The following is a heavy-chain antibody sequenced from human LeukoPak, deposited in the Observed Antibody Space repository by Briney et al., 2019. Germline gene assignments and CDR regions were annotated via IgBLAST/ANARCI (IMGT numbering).Heavy chain of an antibody. CDR1: GYSFTTYW. J-gene: IGHJ4*02. D-gene: IGHD1-26*01. CDR3: AAMNSGSYRGYFDY. V-gene: IGHV5-51*01. Sequence: HGESLKISCKGSGYSFTTYWIGWVRQMPGKGLEWMGIIYPGDSDIRYSPSFQGQVTISADKSISTAYLQWSSLKASDTAMYYCAAMNSGSYRGYFDYWGQGTLVTVSS. CDR2: IYPGDSDI.